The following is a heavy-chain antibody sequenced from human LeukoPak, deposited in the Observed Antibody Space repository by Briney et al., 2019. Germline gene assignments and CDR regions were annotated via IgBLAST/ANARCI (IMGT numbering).Heavy chain of an antibody. CDR2: ISVSGTPI. D-gene: IGHD3-10*01. Sequence: PGGSLRLPYATSGFSFSTHTMNCVRQAPGKGLEWVAFISVSGTPIYYPDSVRGRFHISRDNAKNSLYRQMNGLRAEDTGVYYCAKEGGSGNWYYGMDVWGQGTTVTVSS. J-gene: IGHJ6*02. CDR1: GFSFSTHT. CDR3: AKEGGSGNWYYGMDV. V-gene: IGHV3-21*04.